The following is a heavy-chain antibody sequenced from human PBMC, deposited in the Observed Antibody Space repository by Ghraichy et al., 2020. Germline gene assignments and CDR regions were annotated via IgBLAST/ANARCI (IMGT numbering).Heavy chain of an antibody. J-gene: IGHJ4*02. D-gene: IGHD3-3*01. CDR1: GFTFSDYY. CDR2: ISSSGSTI. CDR3: ASYDFWSGYFDY. V-gene: IGHV3-11*01. Sequence: GGSLRLSCAASGFTFSDYYMSWIRQAPGRGLEWVSYISSSGSTIYYADSVKGRFTISRDNAKNSLYLQMNSLRAEDTAVYYCASYDFWSGYFDYWGQGTLVTVSS.